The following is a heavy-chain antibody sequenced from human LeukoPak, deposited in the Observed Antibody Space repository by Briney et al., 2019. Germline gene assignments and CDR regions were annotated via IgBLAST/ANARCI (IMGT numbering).Heavy chain of an antibody. CDR3: AKDGPYYDYVWGSPYYFDY. CDR1: GFTFSGYA. J-gene: IGHJ4*02. CDR2: VSGGGGSA. Sequence: GGSLRLSCVASGFTFSGYAMSWVRQAPGKGLEWVSAVSGGGGSAYYADSVKGRFTISRDNSKNTLYLQTNSLKVEDTAVYYCAKDGPYYDYVWGSPYYFDYWGQGTLVTVSS. V-gene: IGHV3-23*01. D-gene: IGHD3-16*01.